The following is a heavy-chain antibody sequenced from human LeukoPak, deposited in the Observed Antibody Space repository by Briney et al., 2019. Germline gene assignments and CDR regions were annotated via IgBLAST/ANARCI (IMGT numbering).Heavy chain of an antibody. V-gene: IGHV4-4*07. Sequence: SETLSLTCSVSGGSISSYYGRWVRQPAGKGRGWIGRIYTRESTNYNPSLKSRVTMSVDTSTNHFSLKLSSVTASDTAVYYCARSSGSGQWLVRQVVGAFDIWGQGTMVTVSS. D-gene: IGHD6-19*01. CDR2: IYTREST. CDR3: ARSSGSGQWLVRQVVGAFDI. CDR1: GGSISSYY. J-gene: IGHJ3*02.